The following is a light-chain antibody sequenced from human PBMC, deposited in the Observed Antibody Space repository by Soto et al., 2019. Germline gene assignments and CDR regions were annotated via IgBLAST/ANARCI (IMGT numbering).Light chain of an antibody. CDR1: TGAVTSGHY. CDR3: LLSYSDARRGV. J-gene: IGLJ1*01. CDR2: DTS. Sequence: QAVVTQEPSLTVSPGGTVTLTCGSSTGAVTSGHYPYWFQQKPGQAPRTLIYDTSNKHSWTPARFSGSLLGGKAALTLSGAQPEDEAEYYCLLSYSDARRGVFGTGTKVTVL. V-gene: IGLV7-46*01.